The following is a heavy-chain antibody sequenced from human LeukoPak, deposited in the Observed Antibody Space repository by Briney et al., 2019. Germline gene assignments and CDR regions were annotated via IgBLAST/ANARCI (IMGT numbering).Heavy chain of an antibody. CDR2: INSDGSST. V-gene: IGHV3-74*01. J-gene: IGHJ6*02. Sequence: AGGSLRLSCAASGFTFSSYWMHWVRQAPGKGLVWVSRINSDGSSTSYADSVKGRFTISRDNAKNTLYLQMNSLRAEDTAVYYCARMRVVAGTIGYGMDAWGQGTTVTVSS. CDR1: GFTFSSYW. D-gene: IGHD6-19*01. CDR3: ARMRVVAGTIGYGMDA.